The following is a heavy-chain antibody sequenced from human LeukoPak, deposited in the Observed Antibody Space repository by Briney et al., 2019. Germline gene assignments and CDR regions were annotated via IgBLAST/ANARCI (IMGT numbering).Heavy chain of an antibody. Sequence: GGSLRLSCAASGFTFDDYAMHWVRQAPGKGLEWVSGISWNSGSIGYADSVKGRFTISRDNAKNSLYLQMNSLRAEDTASYYCAKDLSGSYSEYYFDYWGQGTLVTVSS. CDR1: GFTFDDYA. V-gene: IGHV3-9*01. CDR3: AKDLSGSYSEYYFDY. D-gene: IGHD1-26*01. J-gene: IGHJ4*02. CDR2: ISWNSGSI.